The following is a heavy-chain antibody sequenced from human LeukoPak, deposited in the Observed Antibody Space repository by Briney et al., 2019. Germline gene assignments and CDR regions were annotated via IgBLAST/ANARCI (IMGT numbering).Heavy chain of an antibody. CDR2: IGSSDSTT. V-gene: IGHV3-48*03. J-gene: IGHJ4*02. CDR3: ARDANYGDLDY. D-gene: IGHD4-17*01. CDR1: GFTFSSYE. Sequence: GGSLRLSCVASGFTFSSYEMNWVRQAPGKGLEWLSYIGSSDSTTHYADSVKGRFTISRDNAKNSLYLQMNSLRAEDTAVYYCARDANYGDLDYWGQGTLVTVSS.